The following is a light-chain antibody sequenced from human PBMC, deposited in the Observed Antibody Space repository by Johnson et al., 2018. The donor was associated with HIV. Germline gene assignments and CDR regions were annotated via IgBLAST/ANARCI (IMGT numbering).Light chain of an antibody. V-gene: IGLV1-51*01. CDR3: GTWDSSLSAGYV. CDR2: DNN. CDR1: SSDMGNYA. J-gene: IGLJ1*01. Sequence: QSVLTQPPSVSAAPGQKVTISCSGSSSDMGNYAVSWYQQLPGRAPKLLIYDNNKRPSGIPDRFSGSKSGTSATLGITGLQTGDEADYYCGTWDSSLSAGYVFGTGTKVTVL.